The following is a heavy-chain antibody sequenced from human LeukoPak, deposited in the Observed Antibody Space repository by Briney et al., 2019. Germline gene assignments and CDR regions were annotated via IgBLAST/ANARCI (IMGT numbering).Heavy chain of an antibody. Sequence: SETLSLTCAVSGYSLSSGYYWGWIRQPPGKGLEWIGSIYHSGSTYYNPSLKSRVTISVDTSKNQFSPKLSSVTAADTAVYYCARGVDYYGSEYYFDYWGQGTLVTVSS. V-gene: IGHV4-38-2*01. CDR1: GYSLSSGYY. J-gene: IGHJ4*02. D-gene: IGHD3-10*01. CDR3: ARGVDYYGSEYYFDY. CDR2: IYHSGST.